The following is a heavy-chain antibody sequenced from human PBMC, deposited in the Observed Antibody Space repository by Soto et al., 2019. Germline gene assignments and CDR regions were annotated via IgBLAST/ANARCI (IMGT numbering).Heavy chain of an antibody. CDR3: AREYESSGYYRFAFDI. CDR1: GFTVSSNY. J-gene: IGHJ3*02. Sequence: EVQLVESGGGLVQPGGSLRLSCAASGFTVSSNYMSWVRQAPGKGLEWVSVIYSGGSTYYADSVKGRFTISRDNSKNTLYLQMNSLRAEDTAGYYCAREYESSGYYRFAFDIWGQGTMVTVSS. CDR2: IYSGGST. V-gene: IGHV3-66*01. D-gene: IGHD3-22*01.